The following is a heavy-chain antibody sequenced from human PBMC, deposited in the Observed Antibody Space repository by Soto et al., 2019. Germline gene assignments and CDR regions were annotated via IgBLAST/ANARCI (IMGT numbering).Heavy chain of an antibody. Sequence: EVQLLESGGGLVQPGGSLRLSCAASGFTFSNYAMNWVRQAPGTGLEWVSTIGGSGAPTYYADSVRGRFTISRDNSKNMLYLQMNSLRDEDTAVYFCASKLTFGSSSDYWGQGTLVTVSS. CDR2: IGGSGAPT. CDR1: GFTFSNYA. V-gene: IGHV3-23*01. D-gene: IGHD3-10*01. J-gene: IGHJ4*02. CDR3: ASKLTFGSSSDY.